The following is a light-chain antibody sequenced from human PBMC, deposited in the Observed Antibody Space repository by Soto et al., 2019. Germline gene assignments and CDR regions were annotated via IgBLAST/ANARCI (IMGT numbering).Light chain of an antibody. CDR1: QDISNY. Sequence: DIQMTHSPSSLSASVGDRVTITCQASQDISNYLNWYQQKPGKAPKLLIYAASSLQSGVPSRFSGSGSGTDFTLSISSLQPEDFATYYCQQSSEATWTFGQGTKVDIK. J-gene: IGKJ1*01. CDR2: AAS. CDR3: QQSSEATWT. V-gene: IGKV1-39*01.